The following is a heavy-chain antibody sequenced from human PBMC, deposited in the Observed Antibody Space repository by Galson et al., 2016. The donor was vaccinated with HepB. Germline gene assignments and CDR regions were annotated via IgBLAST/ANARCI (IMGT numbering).Heavy chain of an antibody. Sequence: SLRLSCAASGFTFSSFAMSWVRQAPGKGLEWVSSISGNGDNTYYADSVKGRFTISRDNSRNTVYLQMNSLRAEDTAIYYCAQRMDYWGQGTLVTVSS. CDR3: AQRMDY. J-gene: IGHJ4*02. D-gene: IGHD2/OR15-2a*01. V-gene: IGHV3-23*01. CDR1: GFTFSSFA. CDR2: ISGNGDNT.